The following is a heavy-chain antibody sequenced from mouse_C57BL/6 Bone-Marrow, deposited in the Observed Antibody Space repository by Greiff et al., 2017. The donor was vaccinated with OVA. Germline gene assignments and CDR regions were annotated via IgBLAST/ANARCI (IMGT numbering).Heavy chain of an antibody. CDR2: IDPSDSET. D-gene: IGHD2-2*01. CDR1: GYTFTSYW. V-gene: IGHV1-52*01. Sequence: VQLQQPGAELVRPGSSVKLSCKASGYTFTSYWMHWVKQRPIQGLEWIGNIDPSDSETHYNQKFKDKATLTVDKSSSTAYMQLSSLTSEDSAVYYCAKGWLRRDPFAYWGQGTLVTVSA. J-gene: IGHJ3*01. CDR3: AKGWLRRDPFAY.